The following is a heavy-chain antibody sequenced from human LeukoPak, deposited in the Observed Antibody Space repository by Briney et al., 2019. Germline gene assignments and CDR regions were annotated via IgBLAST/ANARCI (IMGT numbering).Heavy chain of an antibody. Sequence: ASVKVSCKASGGTFSSYAISWVRQAPGQGLEWMGWINPNSGGTNYAQKFQGWVTMTRDTSISTAYMELSRLRSDDTAVYYCARCRRIYYDSSGYSYFDYWGQGTLVTVSS. CDR2: INPNSGGT. V-gene: IGHV1-2*04. D-gene: IGHD3-22*01. J-gene: IGHJ4*02. CDR3: ARCRRIYYDSSGYSYFDY. CDR1: GGTFSSYA.